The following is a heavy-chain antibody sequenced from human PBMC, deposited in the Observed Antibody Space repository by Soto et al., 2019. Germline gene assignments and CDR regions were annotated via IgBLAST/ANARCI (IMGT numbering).Heavy chain of an antibody. D-gene: IGHD3-9*01. Sequence: GASVKVSCKASGGTFSSYAISWVRQAPGQGLEWMGGIIPIFGTANYARKFQGRVTITADESTSTAYMELSSLRSEDTAVYYCARDLRPRSYYDILTGPDAFDIWGQGTMVTVSS. CDR2: IIPIFGTA. CDR3: ARDLRPRSYYDILTGPDAFDI. CDR1: GGTFSSYA. V-gene: IGHV1-69*13. J-gene: IGHJ3*02.